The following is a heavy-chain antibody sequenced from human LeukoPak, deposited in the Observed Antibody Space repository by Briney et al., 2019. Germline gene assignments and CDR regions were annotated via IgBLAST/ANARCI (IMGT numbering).Heavy chain of an antibody. V-gene: IGHV4-34*01. J-gene: IGHJ4*02. CDR2: INHSGST. D-gene: IGHD6-13*01. Sequence: PSETLSLTCAVYGGSFSGYYWSWIRQPPGKGLEWIGEINHSGSTNYNPSLKSRVTISVDTSKNQFSLKLSSVTAADTAVYYCARGRGSSWPNDFDYWGQGTLVTVSS. CDR1: GGSFSGYY. CDR3: ARGRGSSWPNDFDY.